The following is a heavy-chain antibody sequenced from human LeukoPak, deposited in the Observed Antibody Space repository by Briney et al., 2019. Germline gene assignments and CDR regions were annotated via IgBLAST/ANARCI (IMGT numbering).Heavy chain of an antibody. CDR3: ARRSSSWKNWFDP. V-gene: IGHV4-59*01. CDR2: IYYSGTT. J-gene: IGHJ5*02. D-gene: IGHD6-13*01. Sequence: SETPSLTCTVSAGSITSNSWTWIRQPPGKGLEWIGYIYYSGTTNYNPSLMSRVTMSVDMSKNQFSLKLSSVTAADTAVYYCARRSSSWKNWFDPWGQGTLVTVSS. CDR1: AGSITSNS.